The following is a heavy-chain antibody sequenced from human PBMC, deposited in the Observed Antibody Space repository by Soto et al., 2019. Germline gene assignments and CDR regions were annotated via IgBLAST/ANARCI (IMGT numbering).Heavy chain of an antibody. J-gene: IGHJ4*02. Sequence: QVQLVESGGGVVQPGRSLRLSCAASGFTFSSYGMHWVRQAPGKGLEWVAVIWYDGSNKYYADSVKGRFTISRDNSKNTLYLQMNSLRAEDTAVYYCARDRGYGDYNPFDYWGQGTLVTVSS. D-gene: IGHD4-17*01. CDR1: GFTFSSYG. CDR2: IWYDGSNK. CDR3: ARDRGYGDYNPFDY. V-gene: IGHV3-33*01.